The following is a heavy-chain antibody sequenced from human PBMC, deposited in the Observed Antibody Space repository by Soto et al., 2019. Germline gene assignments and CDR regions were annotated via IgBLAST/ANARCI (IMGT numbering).Heavy chain of an antibody. J-gene: IGHJ4*02. CDR1: GYTFTSLY. D-gene: IGHD1-26*01. V-gene: IGHV1-46*01. CDR2: TNPSSGST. CDR3: ARAAGFSGSYPGGYYFDY. Sequence: QVQLGQSGAEVKKPGASVKVSCKTSGYTFTSLYLHWVRQAPGQGLEWMGITNPSSGSTTYAQKFQGRVTMTRDTSTTTVYMELSSLTSEDTAVYYCARAAGFSGSYPGGYYFDYWGQGTLVTVSS.